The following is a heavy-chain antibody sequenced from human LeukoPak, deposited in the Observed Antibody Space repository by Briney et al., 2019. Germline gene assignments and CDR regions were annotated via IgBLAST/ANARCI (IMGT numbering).Heavy chain of an antibody. Sequence: GGSLRLSCAASGFSFSSHWMHRVRQAPGKGLVWVSRINSDGSSTRYADSVKGRFTISRDNAKNTLYLQMNSLRAEDTAVYYCARDLDTYYGMDVWGQGTTVTVSS. CDR3: ARDLDTYYGMDV. CDR1: GFSFSSHW. D-gene: IGHD5-18*01. CDR2: INSDGSST. V-gene: IGHV3-74*01. J-gene: IGHJ6*02.